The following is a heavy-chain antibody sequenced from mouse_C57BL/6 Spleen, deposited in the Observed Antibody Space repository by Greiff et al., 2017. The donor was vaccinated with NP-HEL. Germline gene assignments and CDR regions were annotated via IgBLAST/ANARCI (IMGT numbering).Heavy chain of an antibody. CDR1: GFTFSDYG. CDR2: ISSGSSTI. V-gene: IGHV5-17*01. CDR3: AGHYYGSRDRYFDV. Sequence: EVQLVESGGGLVKPGGSLKLSCAASGFTFSDYGMHWVRQAPEKGLEWVAYISSGSSTIYYADTVKGRFTISRDNAKNTLFLQMTSLRSEDTAMYYCAGHYYGSRDRYFDVWGTGTTVTVSS. D-gene: IGHD1-1*01. J-gene: IGHJ1*03.